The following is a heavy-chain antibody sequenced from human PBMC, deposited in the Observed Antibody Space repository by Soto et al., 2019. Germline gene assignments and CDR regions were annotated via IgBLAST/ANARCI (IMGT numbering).Heavy chain of an antibody. D-gene: IGHD2-15*01. Sequence: GGSLRLSCAASGFTFSSYSMNWVRQAPGKGLEWVSYISSSSSTIYYADSVKGRFTISRDNAKNSLYLQMNSLRAEDTAVYYCAREGEIVVVVAADYYYYYMDVWGKGTTVTVSS. CDR2: ISSSSSTI. V-gene: IGHV3-48*01. CDR3: AREGEIVVVVAADYYYYYMDV. J-gene: IGHJ6*03. CDR1: GFTFSSYS.